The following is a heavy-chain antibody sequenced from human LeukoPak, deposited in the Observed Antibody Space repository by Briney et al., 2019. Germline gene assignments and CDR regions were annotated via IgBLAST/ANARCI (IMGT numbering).Heavy chain of an antibody. CDR2: IRYDGSKE. J-gene: IGHJ3*02. V-gene: IGHV3-30*02. CDR3: AKVDPTSDAFDI. CDR1: GFSFSNYG. Sequence: AGGSLRLSCAASGFSFSNYGMHWVRQAPGKGLEWVAFIRYDGSKEYYADSVKGRFTISRDNSKNTLYLQMNTLRTEDMAVYYCAKVDPTSDAFDIWGQGTMVTVSS. D-gene: IGHD2-15*01.